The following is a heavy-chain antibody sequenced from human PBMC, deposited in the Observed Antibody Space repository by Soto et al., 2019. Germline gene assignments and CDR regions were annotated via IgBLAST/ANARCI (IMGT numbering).Heavy chain of an antibody. CDR3: TTDPEFGIGIDY. D-gene: IGHD3-10*01. CDR2: IKSKTDGGTT. Sequence: GGSLRLSCAASGFTFSNAWMSWVRQAPGKGLEWVGRIKSKTDGGTTDYAAPVKARFTISRDDSKNTLYLQMNSLKTEDTAVYYCTTDPEFGIGIDYWGQGTLVTVSS. V-gene: IGHV3-15*01. J-gene: IGHJ4*02. CDR1: GFTFSNAW.